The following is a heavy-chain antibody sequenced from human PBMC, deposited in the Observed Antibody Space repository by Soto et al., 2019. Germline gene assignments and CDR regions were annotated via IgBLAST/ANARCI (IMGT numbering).Heavy chain of an antibody. D-gene: IGHD2-2*03. Sequence: HPGGSLRLSFAASGFTFSSYAMHWVRQAPGKGLEWVAVISYDGSNKYYADSVKGRFTISRDNSKNTLYLQMNSLRAEDTAVYYCAKDLAGLGYCSSTSWYGGHPGYRGQGNLVTVSS. CDR1: GFTFSSYA. CDR3: AKDLAGLGYCSSTSWYGGHPGY. J-gene: IGHJ4*02. V-gene: IGHV3-30-3*01. CDR2: ISYDGSNK.